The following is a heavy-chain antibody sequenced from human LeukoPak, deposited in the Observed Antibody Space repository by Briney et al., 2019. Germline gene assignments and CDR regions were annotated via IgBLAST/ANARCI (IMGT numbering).Heavy chain of an antibody. CDR3: AKDRGGYGVPGCYYYGMDV. J-gene: IGHJ6*02. D-gene: IGHD5-12*01. CDR2: ISYDGSNK. CDR1: GFTFSSYG. Sequence: GGSLRLSCAASGFTFSSYGMHWVRQAPGKGLEWVAVISYDGSNKYYADSVKGRFTISRDNSKNTLYLQMNSLRAEDTAVYYCAKDRGGYGVPGCYYYGMDVWGQGTTVTVSS. V-gene: IGHV3-30*18.